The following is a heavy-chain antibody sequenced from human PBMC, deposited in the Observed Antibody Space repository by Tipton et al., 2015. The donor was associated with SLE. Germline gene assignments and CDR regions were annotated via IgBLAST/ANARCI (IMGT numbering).Heavy chain of an antibody. Sequence: SLRLSCAASGFTFSSYAMSWVRQAPGKGLGWVSVISSSGGSTNYADSVKGRFTISRDNSKNTLYLQMNSLRAEDTAVYYCAKDKRPTVTTRYDYYYGMDVWGQGTTVTVSS. CDR2: ISSSGGST. D-gene: IGHD4-17*01. CDR1: GFTFSSYA. V-gene: IGHV3-23*01. J-gene: IGHJ6*02. CDR3: AKDKRPTVTTRYDYYYGMDV.